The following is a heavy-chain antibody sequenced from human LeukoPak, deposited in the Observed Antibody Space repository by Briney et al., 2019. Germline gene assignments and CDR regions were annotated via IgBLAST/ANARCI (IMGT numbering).Heavy chain of an antibody. Sequence: PSETLSLTCAIYGGSFSGYYWSWIRQPPGKGLEWIGEINRSGSTNYNPSLKSRVTISVDTSKNQFSLKVSSVTAADTAVHYCASVTITAAGRNWFDPWGQGTLVTVSS. J-gene: IGHJ5*02. CDR3: ASVTITAAGRNWFDP. CDR2: INRSGST. V-gene: IGHV4-34*01. CDR1: GGSFSGYY. D-gene: IGHD6-13*01.